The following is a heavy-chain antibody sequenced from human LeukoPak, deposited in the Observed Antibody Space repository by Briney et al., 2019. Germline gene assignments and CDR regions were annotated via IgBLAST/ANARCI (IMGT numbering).Heavy chain of an antibody. J-gene: IGHJ6*02. CDR3: ARAPLVVAAMDF. CDR2: IKQDGSEK. CDR1: GFILSNYW. V-gene: IGHV3-7*01. D-gene: IGHD2-15*01. Sequence: GGSLRLSCAASGFILSNYWMHWVRQAPGKGLEWVANIKQDGSEKYYVDSVKGRFTISRDKAKNSLYLQMNSLRAEDTAVYYCARAPLVVAAMDFWGQGTTVTVSS.